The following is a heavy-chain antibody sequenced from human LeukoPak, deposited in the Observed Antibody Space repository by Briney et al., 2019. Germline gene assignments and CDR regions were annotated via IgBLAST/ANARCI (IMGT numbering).Heavy chain of an antibody. CDR3: ASGVVREDYFDY. V-gene: IGHV4-34*01. Sequence: PSETLSLTCAVYGGSFSGYYWSWIRQPPGKGPEWIGEINHSGSTNYNPSLKSRVTISVDTSKNQFSLKLSSVTAADTAVYYCASGVVREDYFDYWGQGTLVTVSS. CDR1: GGSFSGYY. CDR2: INHSGST. D-gene: IGHD3-22*01. J-gene: IGHJ4*02.